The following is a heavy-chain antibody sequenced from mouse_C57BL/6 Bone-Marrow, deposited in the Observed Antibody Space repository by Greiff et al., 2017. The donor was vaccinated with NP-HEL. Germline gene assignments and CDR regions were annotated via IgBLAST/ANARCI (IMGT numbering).Heavy chain of an antibody. CDR3: TKPSFAWFAY. V-gene: IGHV6-3*01. CDR2: IRLKSDNYAT. CDR1: GFTFSNYW. Sequence: EVMLVESGGGLVQPGGSMKLSCVASGFTFSNYWMNWVRQSPEKGLEWVAQIRLKSDNYATHYAESVKGRFTISRDDSKSSVYLQMNNLRAEDTGIYYCTKPSFAWFAYWGQGTLVTVSA. D-gene: IGHD6-1*01. J-gene: IGHJ3*01.